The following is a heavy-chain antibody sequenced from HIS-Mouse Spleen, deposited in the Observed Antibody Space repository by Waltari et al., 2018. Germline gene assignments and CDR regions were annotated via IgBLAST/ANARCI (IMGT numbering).Heavy chain of an antibody. D-gene: IGHD5-18*01. J-gene: IGHJ4*02. CDR1: GFTFSSYS. CDR3: ASNLGSDSYGRGDY. Sequence: EVQLVESGGGLVKPGGSLRLSCAASGFTFSSYSLNWVRQAPGKGLEWVSSISSSSSYIYYADSVKRRFTISRDNAKNSLYLQMNSLRAEDTAVYYCASNLGSDSYGRGDYWGQGTLVTVSS. V-gene: IGHV3-21*01. CDR2: ISSSSSYI.